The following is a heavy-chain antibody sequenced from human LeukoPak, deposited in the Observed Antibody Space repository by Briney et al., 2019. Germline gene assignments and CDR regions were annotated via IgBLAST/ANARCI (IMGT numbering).Heavy chain of an antibody. CDR2: IWYDGTNE. V-gene: IGHV3-33*01. CDR1: GFTFSSYG. J-gene: IGHJ4*02. CDR3: ARAYDSGGYLLGGY. D-gene: IGHD3-22*01. Sequence: GRSLRLSCAASGFTFSSYGMHWVRQAPHKGLEWVAVIWYDGTNEYYGDSVKGRFTISRDNSKNTLYLQMNSLRAEDTAVYYCARAYDSGGYLLGGYWGQGSLVTVSS.